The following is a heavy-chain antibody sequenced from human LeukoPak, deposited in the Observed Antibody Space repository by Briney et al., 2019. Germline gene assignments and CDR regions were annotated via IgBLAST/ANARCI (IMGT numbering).Heavy chain of an antibody. CDR1: GFTFSSSW. CDR2: IKEDGREK. V-gene: IGHV3-7*01. J-gene: IGHJ2*01. CDR3: ARGYSGWSREVWYFDL. Sequence: GGSLRLSCATSGFTFSSSWMSWVRQAPGKGLECVANIKEDGREKYYADSVKGRFTISRDNSKNTLYLQMNSLRAEDTAVYYCARGYSGWSREVWYFDLWGRGTLVTVSS. D-gene: IGHD6-19*01.